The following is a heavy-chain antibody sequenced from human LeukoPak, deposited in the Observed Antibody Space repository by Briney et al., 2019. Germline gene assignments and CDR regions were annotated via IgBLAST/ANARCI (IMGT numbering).Heavy chain of an antibody. CDR2: ISSSSSSSYI. V-gene: IGHV3-21*01. Sequence: GGSLRLSCAASGFTFSSYNMNWVRQAPGKGLEWVSSISSSSSSSYIYYADSVKGRFTISRDNAKNSLYLQMNSLRAEDTAVYYCARDPNWGSPYFDSWGQGTLVTVSS. CDR3: ARDPNWGSPYFDS. CDR1: GFTFSSYN. D-gene: IGHD7-27*01. J-gene: IGHJ4*02.